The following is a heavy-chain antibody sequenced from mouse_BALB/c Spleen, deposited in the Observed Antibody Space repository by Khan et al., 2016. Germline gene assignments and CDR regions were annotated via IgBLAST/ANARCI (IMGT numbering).Heavy chain of an antibody. CDR2: ISSGGSYT. CDR3: ARQSYGNYWFAY. J-gene: IGHJ3*01. V-gene: IGHV5-6*01. D-gene: IGHD2-1*01. CDR1: GFTFSSYG. Sequence: EVELVESGGDLVKPGGSLKLSCAASGFTFSSYGMSWVRQTPDKRLEWVATISSGGSYTYYPDSVKGRFTISRDNAKNTLYLQMSSLKSEDTATYSCARQSYGNYWFAYWGQGTLVTVSA.